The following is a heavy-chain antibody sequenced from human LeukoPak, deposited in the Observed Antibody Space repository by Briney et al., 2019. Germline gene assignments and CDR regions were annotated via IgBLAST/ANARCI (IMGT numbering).Heavy chain of an antibody. D-gene: IGHD1-14*01. CDR1: GFTFSSYG. J-gene: IGHJ6*02. CDR2: IWYDGNNK. V-gene: IGHV3-33*01. CDR3: AREGTQLRRYYYGMDV. Sequence: GRSLRLSCAASGFTFSSYGMHWVRQAPGKGLEWVAVIWYDGNNKYYADSVKGRFTISRDNSKNTLYLQMNSLRAEDTAVYYCAREGTQLRRYYYGMDVWGQGTTVTVSS.